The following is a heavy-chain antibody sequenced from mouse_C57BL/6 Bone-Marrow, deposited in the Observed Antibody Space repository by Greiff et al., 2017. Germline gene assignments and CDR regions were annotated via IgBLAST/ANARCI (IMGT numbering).Heavy chain of an antibody. V-gene: IGHV5-4*01. J-gene: IGHJ2*01. CDR2: ISDGGSYT. D-gene: IGHD4-1*01. CDR3: ARELGRSFDY. Sequence: VQLKESGGGLVKPGGSLKLSCAASGFTFSSYAMSWVRQTPEKRLEWVATISDGGSYTYYPDNVKGRFTISRDNAKNNLYLQMSHLKSEDTAMYYCARELGRSFDYWGQGTTLTVSS. CDR1: GFTFSSYA.